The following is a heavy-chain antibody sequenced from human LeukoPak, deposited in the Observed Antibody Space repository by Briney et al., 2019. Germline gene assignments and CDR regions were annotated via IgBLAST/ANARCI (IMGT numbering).Heavy chain of an antibody. V-gene: IGHV3-7*01. J-gene: IGHJ4*02. D-gene: IGHD5-18*01. CDR2: IKEDGGET. CDR3: ARVARKRGYSYGSLDY. CDR1: GFTFSAYY. Sequence: GGSLRLSCAASGFTFSAYYMTWVRQAPGKGLEWVANIKEDGGETDYVDSVKGRFTISRDNAKSSVYLQMNSLRAEDTAVYYCARVARKRGYSYGSLDYWGQGTLVTVSS.